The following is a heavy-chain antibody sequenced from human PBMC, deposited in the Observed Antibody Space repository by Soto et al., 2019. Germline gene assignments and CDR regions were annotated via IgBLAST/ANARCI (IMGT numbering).Heavy chain of an antibody. J-gene: IGHJ6*03. CDR2: ISGSGSTI. D-gene: IGHD3-10*01. V-gene: IGHV3-11*01. CDR3: ARARGYYYYYMDV. CDR1: GFTFSDYY. Sequence: QVQLVESGGGLVKPGGSLRLSCAASGFTFSDYYMRWIRQAPGKGLEWISYISGSGSTIYYADSVRGRFTISRNNAENTLYLHMNSLRAEDTAVYYCARARGYYYYYMDVWGKGTTVTVSS.